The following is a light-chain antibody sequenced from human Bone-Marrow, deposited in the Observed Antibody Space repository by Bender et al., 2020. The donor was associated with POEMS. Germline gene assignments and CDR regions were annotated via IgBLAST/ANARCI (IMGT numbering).Light chain of an antibody. CDR1: SSNIGGHY. CDR2: KND. V-gene: IGLV1-47*01. Sequence: QSLLTQPPSASGTVGQRVTISCSGGSSNIGGHYVYWYQQLPGMAPKLLIYKNDQRPSGVPERFSGSKSGTSASLAISWFRSEDEADYYCAAWDDSLSGLFGGGTKVTVL. CDR3: AAWDDSLSGL. J-gene: IGLJ3*02.